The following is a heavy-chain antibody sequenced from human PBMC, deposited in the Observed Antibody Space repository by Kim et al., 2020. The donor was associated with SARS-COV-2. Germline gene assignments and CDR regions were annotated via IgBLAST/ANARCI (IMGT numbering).Heavy chain of an antibody. V-gene: IGHV3-7*01. CDR3: ARALRMDV. Sequence: SENHYVDSVKGRFTISRDNAKNSLYLQMNSLRAEDTAVYYCARALRMDVWGQGTTVTVSS. CDR2: SEN. J-gene: IGHJ6*02.